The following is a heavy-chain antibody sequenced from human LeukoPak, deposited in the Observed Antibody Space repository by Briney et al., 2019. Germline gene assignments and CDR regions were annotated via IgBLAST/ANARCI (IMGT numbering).Heavy chain of an antibody. Sequence: SGRSLRLSCAASGFTFSSYGVHWVRQAPGKGLEWVAVIWYDGSNKYYADSVKGRFTISRDNSKNTLYLQMNSLRAEDTAVYYCARDRLWLDYYYGMDVWGQGTAVTVSS. D-gene: IGHD6-19*01. V-gene: IGHV3-33*01. J-gene: IGHJ6*02. CDR2: IWYDGSNK. CDR3: ARDRLWLDYYYGMDV. CDR1: GFTFSSYG.